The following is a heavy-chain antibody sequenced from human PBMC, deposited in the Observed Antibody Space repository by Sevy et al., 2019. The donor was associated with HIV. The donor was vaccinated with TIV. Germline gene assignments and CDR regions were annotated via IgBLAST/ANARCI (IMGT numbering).Heavy chain of an antibody. CDR1: GYTFTGYY. V-gene: IGHV1-2*02. CDR2: INPNSGGT. D-gene: IGHD2-15*01. J-gene: IGHJ3*02. CDR3: ARVIPYCSGGSCYSPEFDAFDI. Sequence: ASVKVSCKASGYTFTGYYMHWVRQAPGQGLEWMGWINPNSGGTNYAQKFQGRVTMTRDTSISTAYMELSRLRSDDTDVYYCARVIPYCSGGSCYSPEFDAFDIWGQGTMVTVSS.